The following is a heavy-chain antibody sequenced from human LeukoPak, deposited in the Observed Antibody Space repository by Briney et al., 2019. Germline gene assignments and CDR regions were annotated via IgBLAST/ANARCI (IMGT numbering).Heavy chain of an antibody. D-gene: IGHD2-21*02. V-gene: IGHV3-21*01. CDR1: GFTFSTYG. CDR2: ISSRSYT. J-gene: IGHJ4*02. Sequence: GGSLRLSCAASGFTFSTYGMNWVRQAPGKGLEWVSSISSRSYTYYADAVKGRFTISRDNARNSLYLQMNSLRVEDTALYYCARGGGDIPIDHWGQGTLVAVSS. CDR3: ARGGGDIPIDH.